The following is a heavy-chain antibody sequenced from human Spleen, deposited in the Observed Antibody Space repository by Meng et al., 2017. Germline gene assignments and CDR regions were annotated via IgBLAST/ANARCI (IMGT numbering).Heavy chain of an antibody. J-gene: IGHJ4*02. D-gene: IGHD2-15*01. CDR2: ISAYNGNT. V-gene: IGHV1-18*01. Sequence: ASVKVSCKASGGTYSSYVISWVRQAPGQGLEWMGWISAYNGNTNHAQKLQGRVTMTTDTSTSTAYMEVSSLRSEDTAVYYCATEAATSDYLSRSFDFWGQGTLVTVSS. CDR3: ATEAATSDYLSRSFDF. CDR1: GGTYSSYV.